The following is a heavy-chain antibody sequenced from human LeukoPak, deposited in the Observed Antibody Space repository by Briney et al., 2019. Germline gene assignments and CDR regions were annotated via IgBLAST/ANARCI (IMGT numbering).Heavy chain of an antibody. CDR3: AADIGHSYGYDY. CDR2: IVVGSGNT. J-gene: IGHJ4*02. D-gene: IGHD5-18*01. V-gene: IGHV1-58*01. Sequence: ASVNVSFKASGFTFTSSAVQWVRQARGQRLEWIGWIVVGSGNTNYAQKFQERVTITRDMSTSTAYMELSSLRSEDTAVYYCAADIGHSYGYDYWGQGTLVTVSS. CDR1: GFTFTSSA.